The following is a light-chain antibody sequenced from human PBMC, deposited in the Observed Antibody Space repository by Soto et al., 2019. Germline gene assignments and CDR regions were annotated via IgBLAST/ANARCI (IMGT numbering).Light chain of an antibody. J-gene: IGLJ2*01. Sequence: QSALTQPASVSGSPGQSITISCTGPSSDVGSYNLVSWYQQLPGKAPKLMIYEVSKRPSGVSNRFSGSKSGNTASLTISGLQTEDEADYFCCSYAAITTPVIFGGGTKLTVL. CDR3: CSYAAITTPVI. CDR1: SSDVGSYNL. CDR2: EVS. V-gene: IGLV2-23*02.